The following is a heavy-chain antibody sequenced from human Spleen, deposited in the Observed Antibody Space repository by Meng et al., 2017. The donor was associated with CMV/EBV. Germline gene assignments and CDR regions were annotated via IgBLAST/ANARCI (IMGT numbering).Heavy chain of an antibody. J-gene: IGHJ2*01. Sequence: VPLQESGPGLVKPSETLSLTCTVSGGSISSYYWSWIRQPPGKGLEWIGYIYYSGSTNYNPSLKSRVTISVDTSKNQFSLKLSSVTAADTAVYYCARGRLYSTAGFDLWGRGTLVTVSS. CDR3: ARGRLYSTAGFDL. CDR1: GGSISSYY. D-gene: IGHD2-8*01. V-gene: IGHV4-59*01. CDR2: IYYSGST.